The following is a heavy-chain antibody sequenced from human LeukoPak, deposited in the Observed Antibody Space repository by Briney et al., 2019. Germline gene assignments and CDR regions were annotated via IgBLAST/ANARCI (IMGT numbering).Heavy chain of an antibody. J-gene: IGHJ4*02. CDR2: IKSKTDGGTT. V-gene: IGHV3-15*01. D-gene: IGHD6-6*01. CDR3: TTVGYISWNLDY. Sequence: GGSLRLSCAGSGFTFSNAYMSWVRKAPGKGLKWVGRIKSKTDGGTTDYAAPVKGRFTISRDDSKNTLYLQMNSLKTEDTAVYYCTTVGYISWNLDYWGQGTLVTVSS. CDR1: GFTFSNAY.